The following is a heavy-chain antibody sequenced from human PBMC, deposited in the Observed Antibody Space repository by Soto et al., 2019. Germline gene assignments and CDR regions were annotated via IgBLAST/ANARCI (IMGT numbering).Heavy chain of an antibody. CDR2: ISGSGGGT. CDR1: GFTFSSYA. Sequence: GGSLRLSCAASGFTFSSYAMSWVRQAPGKGLEWVSAISGSGGGTYYAVSVKGRFTISSDNSKNTLYLQMNSLRSEDTAVYYCAKYSPNIDYWGQGTLVTVSS. D-gene: IGHD2-21*01. CDR3: AKYSPNIDY. J-gene: IGHJ4*02. V-gene: IGHV3-23*01.